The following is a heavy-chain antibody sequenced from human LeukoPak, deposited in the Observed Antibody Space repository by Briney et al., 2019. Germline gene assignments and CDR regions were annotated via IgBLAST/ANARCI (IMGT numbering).Heavy chain of an antibody. CDR2: FDPEDGET. D-gene: IGHD3-10*01. CDR3: ATETPTGDYYYYGMDV. Sequence: ASVKVSCKVSGYTLTELSMHWVRQAPGKGLEWMGGFDPEDGETIYAQKFQGRVTMTEDTSTDTAYMELSSLRSEDMAVYYCATETPTGDYYYYGMDVWGQGTTVTVSS. J-gene: IGHJ6*02. CDR1: GYTLTELS. V-gene: IGHV1-24*01.